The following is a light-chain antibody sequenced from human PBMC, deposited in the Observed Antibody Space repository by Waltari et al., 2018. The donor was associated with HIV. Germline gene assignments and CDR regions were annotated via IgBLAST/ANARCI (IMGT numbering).Light chain of an antibody. CDR3: SSYTGSSTLGV. CDR2: DVS. CDR1: SSDVGDYNY. V-gene: IGLV2-14*03. Sequence: QSALTQPASVSGPPGQSITISCTGASSDVGDYNYVSWYQQHPGKAPKLMIYDVSNRPSGVSNRFSGSKSGNTASLTISGLQAEDEADYYCSSYTGSSTLGVFGTGTRVTVL. J-gene: IGLJ1*01.